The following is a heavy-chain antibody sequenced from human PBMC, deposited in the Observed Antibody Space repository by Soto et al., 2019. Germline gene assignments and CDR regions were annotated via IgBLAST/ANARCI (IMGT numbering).Heavy chain of an antibody. V-gene: IGHV4-59*12. CDR2: VHASGST. D-gene: IGHD3-3*01. Sequence: SETLSLTCSVSGGSLSGYSWSWIRQTPGKGLEWAGSVHASGSTNYNPSLKSRVTMLADTSKNRFTLNLSSVTAADTAVYYCARDRGFWGGYYREAYFFDNWGQGTLVTVSS. J-gene: IGHJ4*02. CDR1: GGSLSGYS. CDR3: ARDRGFWGGYYREAYFFDN.